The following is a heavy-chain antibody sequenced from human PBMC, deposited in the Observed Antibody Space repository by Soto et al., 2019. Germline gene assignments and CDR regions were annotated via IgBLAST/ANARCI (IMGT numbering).Heavy chain of an antibody. CDR3: AREYNTYYYDSSSFVFDY. D-gene: IGHD3-22*01. CDR1: GGSGGSFSGYY. Sequence: SETLSLTCAVYGGSGGSFSGYYWSWIRQPPGKGLEWIGEINHSGSTNYNPSLKSRVTISVDTSKNQFSLKLSSVTAADTAVYYCAREYNTYYYDSSSFVFDYWGQGTLVTVS. J-gene: IGHJ4*02. CDR2: INHSGST. V-gene: IGHV4-34*01.